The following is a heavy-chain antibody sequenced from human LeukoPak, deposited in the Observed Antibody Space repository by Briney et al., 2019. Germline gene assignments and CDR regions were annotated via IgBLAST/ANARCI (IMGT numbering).Heavy chain of an antibody. J-gene: IGHJ3*02. D-gene: IGHD6-19*01. CDR2: ISFDVNNK. CDR1: GFTFSSYG. Sequence: PGGSLRLSCAASGFTFSSYGMHWVRQAPGKGLEWVAVISFDVNNKYYADSVKGRFTISRDNSKNTLYLQMNSLRAEDTAVYYCARDRTPEWLDDAFDIWGQGTMVTVSS. CDR3: ARDRTPEWLDDAFDI. V-gene: IGHV3-30*03.